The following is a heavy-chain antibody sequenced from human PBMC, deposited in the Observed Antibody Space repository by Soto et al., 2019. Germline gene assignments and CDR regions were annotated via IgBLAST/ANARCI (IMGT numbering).Heavy chain of an antibody. Sequence: EVQLVESGGGLVQPGGSLRLSCVVSGISFYNHWMRWVRQAPGEGLEWVADIREDGGETYYLDSVKGRFTISRDNAENLLYLQMNSLRAEDTAVYYCARDGDRWKFDYWGQGTLVTVSS. CDR3: ARDGDRWKFDY. CDR1: GISFYNHW. D-gene: IGHD1-1*01. CDR2: IREDGGET. V-gene: IGHV3-7*01. J-gene: IGHJ4*02.